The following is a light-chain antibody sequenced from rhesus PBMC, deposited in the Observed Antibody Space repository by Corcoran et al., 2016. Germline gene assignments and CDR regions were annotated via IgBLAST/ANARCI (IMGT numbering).Light chain of an antibody. Sequence: DIQLTQSPSSLSASVGDRVTITCRASQGIRSYLAWYQQKPGKAPKLLIYDTSNLRSGVPSRFRVSGSGTEFMLTISILQPEDFAVYYGQQRNSYPLTFGGGPKVELK. J-gene: IGKJ4*01. V-gene: IGKV1-38*01. CDR3: QQRNSYPLT. CDR1: QGIRSY. CDR2: DTS.